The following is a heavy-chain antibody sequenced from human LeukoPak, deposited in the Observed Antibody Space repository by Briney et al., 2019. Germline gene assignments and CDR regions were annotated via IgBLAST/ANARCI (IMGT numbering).Heavy chain of an antibody. Sequence: ESGPTLVKPTQTLTLTCTLSGLSLSTSGVGVGWIRQPPGKALEWLALIYWNDEKRYSPSLKSRLTITKDTSKIQVVLAMTNVDPVDTATYYCAHTQYYYDSGGVDDGFDIRGQGTMVTVSS. CDR3: AHTQYYYDSGGVDDGFDI. J-gene: IGHJ3*02. D-gene: IGHD3-22*01. V-gene: IGHV2-5*01. CDR1: GLSLSTSGVG. CDR2: IYWNDEK.